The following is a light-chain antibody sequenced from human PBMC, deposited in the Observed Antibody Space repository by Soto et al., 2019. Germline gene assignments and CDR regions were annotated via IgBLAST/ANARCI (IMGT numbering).Light chain of an antibody. CDR1: QGISNY. Sequence: DIQMTQSPSSLSAFVGDRVTITCRASQGISNYVAWFQQKPGKVPKLLIYAASTLQLGVPSRFSGSGSGTEFTLTISSLQPEDVAVYYCQKYNSAPLTFGQGTRLEI. CDR2: AAS. CDR3: QKYNSAPLT. V-gene: IGKV1-27*01. J-gene: IGKJ5*01.